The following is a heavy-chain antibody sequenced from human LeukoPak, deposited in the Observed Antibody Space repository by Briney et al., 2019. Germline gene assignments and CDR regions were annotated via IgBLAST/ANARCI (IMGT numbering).Heavy chain of an antibody. J-gene: IGHJ4*02. D-gene: IGHD5-12*01. CDR1: GGSIRGFY. CDR2: IYYSGST. Sequence: KPSETLSLTCTVSGGSIRGFYWTWIRQPPGKGLEWIGYIYYSGSTNYNPSLKSRVTISVDTSKNQFSLKLSSVTAADTAVYYCARGGYVPIGYWGQGTLVTVSS. V-gene: IGHV4-59*01. CDR3: ARGGYVPIGY.